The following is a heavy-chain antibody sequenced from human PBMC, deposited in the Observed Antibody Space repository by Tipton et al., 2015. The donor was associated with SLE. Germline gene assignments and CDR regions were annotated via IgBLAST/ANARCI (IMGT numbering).Heavy chain of an antibody. CDR1: GYSFTSYW. CDR3: ARRRDPITIFGVVIILDAFDI. V-gene: IGHV5-51*03. Sequence: VQLVQSGPEVKKPGESLKISCKGSGYSFTSYWIGWVRQMPGKGLEWMGIIYPGDSDTRYSPSFQGQVTISADKSISTAYLQWSSLKASDTAMYYCARRRDPITIFGVVIILDAFDIWGQGTMVTVSS. D-gene: IGHD3-3*01. J-gene: IGHJ3*02. CDR2: IYPGDSDT.